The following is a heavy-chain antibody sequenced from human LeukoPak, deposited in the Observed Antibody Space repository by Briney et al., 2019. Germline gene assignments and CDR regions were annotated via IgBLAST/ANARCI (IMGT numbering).Heavy chain of an antibody. CDR1: GGSINGYS. D-gene: IGHD3-10*01. Sequence: KAPETLSLTCSVSGGSINGYSWTWIRQPPGMRLEWVGHISYTGTSNYNPSLTTRVAISVDTSKNQFSLKLTSVTAADTGMYFCARLGGNWNSPGRDYWGQGTLVTVSS. CDR2: ISYTGTS. J-gene: IGHJ4*02. CDR3: ARLGGNWNSPGRDY. V-gene: IGHV4-59*08.